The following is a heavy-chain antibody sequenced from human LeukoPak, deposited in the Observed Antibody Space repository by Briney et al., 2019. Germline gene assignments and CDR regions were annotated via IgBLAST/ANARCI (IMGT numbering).Heavy chain of an antibody. CDR3: ARVLLWFGELDYFDY. D-gene: IGHD3-10*01. J-gene: IGHJ4*02. Sequence: GGSLRLSCAASGFTFDDYAMHWVRQAPGKGLEWVSGISWNSGSIGYADSVKGRFTISRDNAKNSLYLQMNSLRAEDTAVYYCARVLLWFGELDYFDYWGQGTLVTVSS. V-gene: IGHV3-9*01. CDR2: ISWNSGSI. CDR1: GFTFDDYA.